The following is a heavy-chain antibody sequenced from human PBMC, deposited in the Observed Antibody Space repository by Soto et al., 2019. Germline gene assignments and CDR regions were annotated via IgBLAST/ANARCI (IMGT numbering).Heavy chain of an antibody. D-gene: IGHD2-21*01. CDR1: GGTFSSYA. V-gene: IGHV1-69*01. Sequence: QVQLVQSGAEVKKPGSSVNVSCKASGGTFSSYAISWVRQAPGQGLEWMGGIIPIFGTANYAQMFQGRVSITSDESTSKAYMELSSLRSEDTAVYYCAREELSDGYQGGPNYYYDSMDVWGQGTTVTVSS. CDR3: AREELSDGYQGGPNYYYDSMDV. J-gene: IGHJ6*02. CDR2: IIPIFGTA.